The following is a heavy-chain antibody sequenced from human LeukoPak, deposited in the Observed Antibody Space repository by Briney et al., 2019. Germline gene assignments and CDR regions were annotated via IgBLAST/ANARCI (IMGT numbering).Heavy chain of an antibody. Sequence: SETLSLTCIVSGGSLSTYYWSWIRQPPGKGLEWIGYINYSGSTNYNPSLKSRVTISVDTSKNQFSLKLISVTAADTAVYYCARLNGGYWGQETLVTV. CDR3: ARLNGGY. D-gene: IGHD7-27*01. V-gene: IGHV4-59*01. CDR1: GGSLSTYY. CDR2: INYSGST. J-gene: IGHJ4*02.